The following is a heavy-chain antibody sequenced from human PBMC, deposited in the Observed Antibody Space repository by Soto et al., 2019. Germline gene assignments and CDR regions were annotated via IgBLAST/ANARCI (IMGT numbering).Heavy chain of an antibody. D-gene: IGHD3-3*02. J-gene: IGHJ4*02. CDR1: GGTFDNCV. CDR2: IIPSSETT. CDR3: ARRHVSSIHFLRFDD. V-gene: IGHV1-69*13. Sequence: PVKVSCKASGGTFDNCVLNCVRQAPGQGLEWVGGIIPSSETTNYAQKFQGRLTLIADANIVYMELSSLRSDDTAIYYCARRHVSSIHFLRFDDWGQGTLVTVSS.